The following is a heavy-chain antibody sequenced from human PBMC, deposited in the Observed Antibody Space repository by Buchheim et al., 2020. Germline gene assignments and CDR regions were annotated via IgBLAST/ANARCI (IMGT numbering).Heavy chain of an antibody. V-gene: IGHV4-4*02. Sequence: QVQLQESGPGLVKPSGTLSLTCAVSGGSISSTNWWSWVRQPPGKGLEWIGEIHHSGSTNYNPSLKSRVTISVAKSETQFSLKMSSVTAADTAVYYCAKQSLTVGGFEYWGQGTL. D-gene: IGHD6-19*01. CDR1: GGSISSTNW. CDR3: AKQSLTVGGFEY. CDR2: IHHSGST. J-gene: IGHJ4*02.